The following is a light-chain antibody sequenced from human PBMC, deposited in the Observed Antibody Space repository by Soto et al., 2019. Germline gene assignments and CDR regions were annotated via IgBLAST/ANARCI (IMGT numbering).Light chain of an antibody. V-gene: IGKV3-11*01. Sequence: EIVLTQSPATLSLSPGERATLSCRASQSVSRYLAWYQQKPGQGPRLLIYDASNRATGIPARFSGSGSGTDFTLTIISLEPEDFAVYYCQQRSNWPPITFGQGTRLEIK. J-gene: IGKJ5*01. CDR1: QSVSRY. CDR3: QQRSNWPPIT. CDR2: DAS.